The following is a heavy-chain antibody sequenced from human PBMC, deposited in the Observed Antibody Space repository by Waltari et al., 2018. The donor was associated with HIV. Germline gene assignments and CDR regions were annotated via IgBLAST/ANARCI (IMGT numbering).Heavy chain of an antibody. D-gene: IGHD1-26*01. CDR2: ISTYNANT. CDR3: ARDGLRYSGTFYSDY. V-gene: IGHV1-18*01. J-gene: IGHJ4*02. Sequence: QVHLVQSGAEMKKPGASVKVTCKASGYTFITYGISWVGQAPGQGLEWMGWISTYNANTNYAQSLQGRVTMTTDTSTTTAYMELRSLTSDDTAVYYCARDGLRYSGTFYSDYWGQGTLVTVSS. CDR1: GYTFITYG.